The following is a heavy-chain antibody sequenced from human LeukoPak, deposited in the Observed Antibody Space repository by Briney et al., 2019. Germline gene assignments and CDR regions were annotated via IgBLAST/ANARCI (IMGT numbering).Heavy chain of an antibody. J-gene: IGHJ5*02. CDR1: GFTFDDYA. CDR3: AKAGGSSWYNWFDP. CDR2: ISWNSGSI. Sequence: GGSLRLSCAASGFTFDDYATHWVRQAPGKGLEWVSGISWNSGSIGYADSVKGRFTISRDNAKNSLYLQMNSLRAEDTALYYCAKAGGSSWYNWFDPWGQGTLVTVSS. D-gene: IGHD6-13*01. V-gene: IGHV3-9*01.